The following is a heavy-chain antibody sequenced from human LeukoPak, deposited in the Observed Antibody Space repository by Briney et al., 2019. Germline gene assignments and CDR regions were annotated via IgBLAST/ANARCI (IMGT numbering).Heavy chain of an antibody. J-gene: IGHJ4*02. CDR1: GGSISSSNW. D-gene: IGHD3-16*02. CDR3: ARGKVDDYVWGSYRSFDY. CDR2: IYHSGST. Sequence: SGTLSLTCAVSGGSISSSNWWSWVRQPPGKGLEWIGEIYHSGSTNYNPSLKSRVTISVDKSKNQFSLKLSSVTAADTAVYYCARGKVDDYVWGSYRSFDYWGQGTLVTVSS. V-gene: IGHV4-4*02.